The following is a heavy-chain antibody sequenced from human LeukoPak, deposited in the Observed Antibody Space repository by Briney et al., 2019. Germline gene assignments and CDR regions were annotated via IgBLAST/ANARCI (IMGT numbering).Heavy chain of an antibody. CDR1: GGTFSSYA. V-gene: IGHV1-69*13. J-gene: IGHJ4*02. Sequence: SVKVSCKASGGTFSSYAISWVRQVPGQGLEWMGGIIPILGTANYAQKFQGRVTITADESTSTAYMELSSLRSEDTAVYYCARPADCSSTSCHAPFDYWGQGTLVTVSS. D-gene: IGHD2-2*01. CDR3: ARPADCSSTSCHAPFDY. CDR2: IIPILGTA.